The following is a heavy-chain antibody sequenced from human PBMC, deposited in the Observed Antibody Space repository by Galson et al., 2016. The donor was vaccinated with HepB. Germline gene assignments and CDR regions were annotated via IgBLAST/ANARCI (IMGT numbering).Heavy chain of an antibody. J-gene: IGHJ5*02. CDR3: ARAGGELLGGRFDP. CDR2: ISYDGSNI. V-gene: IGHV3-30*03. CDR1: GFTFSSYG. D-gene: IGHD1-7*01. Sequence: SLRLSCAASGFTFSSYGMHWVRQAPGKGLEWVAVISYDGSNIYYADSMKGRFTISRDNSKNTLYLQMNNLRPNHTAVYYCARAGGELLGGRFDPWGQGTLATVSS.